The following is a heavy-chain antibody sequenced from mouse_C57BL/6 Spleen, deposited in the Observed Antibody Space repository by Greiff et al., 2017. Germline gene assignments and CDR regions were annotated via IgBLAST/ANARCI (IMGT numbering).Heavy chain of an antibody. CDR3: ARRIDDGYYEVGYFDY. V-gene: IGHV1-69*01. J-gene: IGHJ2*01. Sequence: QVQLQQPGAELVMPGASVKLSCKASGYTFTSYWMHWVKQRPGQGLEWIGEIDPSDSYTNYNQKFKGKSTLTVDKSSSTAYMQLSSVTSEDSAVYYCARRIDDGYYEVGYFDYGGQGTTLTVSS. D-gene: IGHD2-3*01. CDR2: IDPSDSYT. CDR1: GYTFTSYW.